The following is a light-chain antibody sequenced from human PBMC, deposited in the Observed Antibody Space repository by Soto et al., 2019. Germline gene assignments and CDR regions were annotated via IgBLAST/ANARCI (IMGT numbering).Light chain of an antibody. CDR3: QQYGSSPGT. J-gene: IGKJ1*01. Sequence: EIVMTQSPATLSVSPGETVTLSCRASQSVNSNLAWYQQKPGQAPRLLIYHASTRATGIPARFSGSGSGTEFTLTISSLQSEDFAIFYCQQYGSSPGTFGQGTKVEIK. CDR1: QSVNSN. CDR2: HAS. V-gene: IGKV3D-15*01.